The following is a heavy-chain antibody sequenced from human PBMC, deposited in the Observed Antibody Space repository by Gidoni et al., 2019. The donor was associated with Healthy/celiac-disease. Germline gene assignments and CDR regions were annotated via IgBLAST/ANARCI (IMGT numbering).Heavy chain of an antibody. CDR2: IKQDGSEK. CDR3: ARDFVGIAARPGGIDY. Sequence: EVQLVESGGGLVQPGGSLRLSCAASGFTFSSYWMSWVRQAPGKGLEWVANIKQDGSEKYYVDSVKGRFTISRDNAKNSLYLQMNSLRAEDTAVYYCARDFVGIAARPGGIDYWGQGTLVTVSS. CDR1: GFTFSSYW. D-gene: IGHD6-6*01. V-gene: IGHV3-7*01. J-gene: IGHJ4*02.